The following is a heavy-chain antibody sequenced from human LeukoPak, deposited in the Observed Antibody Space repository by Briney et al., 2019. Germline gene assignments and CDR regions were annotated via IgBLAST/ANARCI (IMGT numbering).Heavy chain of an antibody. D-gene: IGHD4-17*01. CDR2: IGGSSSSL. CDR1: GFTFSICS. Sequence: GGSLRLSCAASGFTFSICSMNWVRQAPGKGLEWVSSIGGSSSSLYYAESVKGRFTISRDNAKNSLYLQMNSLRAEDTAVYYYAKEAGQDYGALDAFDVWGQGTMVTVSS. CDR3: AKEAGQDYGALDAFDV. V-gene: IGHV3-21*01. J-gene: IGHJ3*01.